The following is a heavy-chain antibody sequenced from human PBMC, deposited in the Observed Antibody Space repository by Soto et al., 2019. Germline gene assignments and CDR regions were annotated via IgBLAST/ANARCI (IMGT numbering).Heavy chain of an antibody. CDR3: ARVYYDSSGYYFPIFDY. D-gene: IGHD3-22*01. V-gene: IGHV1-69*12. CDR1: GGTFSSYA. CDR2: VIPIFGTA. Sequence: QVQLVQSGAEVKKPGASVKVSCKASGGTFSSYAISWVRQAPGQGLEWMGGVIPIFGTANYAQKFQGRVTITADESTSTAYLELSSLRSEDTAVYYCARVYYDSSGYYFPIFDYWGQGTLVTVSS. J-gene: IGHJ4*02.